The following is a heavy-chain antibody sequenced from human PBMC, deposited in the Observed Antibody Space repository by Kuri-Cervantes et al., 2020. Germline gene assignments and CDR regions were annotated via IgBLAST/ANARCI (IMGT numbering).Heavy chain of an antibody. CDR1: GGSFSGYY. D-gene: IGHD6-6*01. Sequence: SQTLSLTCAAYGGSFSGYYWSWIRQPPGKGLEWIGEISHTGSTNYSPSLKSPVTISLDSSKNQFSLKVSSVTAADRAAYYCARQGGSSSYKTNYRKTSYYYYMDVWAKGTTVTVSS. V-gene: IGHV4-34*01. CDR2: ISHTGST. CDR3: ARQGGSSSYKTNYRKTSYYYYMDV. J-gene: IGHJ6*03.